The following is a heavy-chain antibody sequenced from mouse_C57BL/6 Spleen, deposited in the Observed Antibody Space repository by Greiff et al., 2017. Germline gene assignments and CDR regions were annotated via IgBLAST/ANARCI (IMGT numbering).Heavy chain of an antibody. J-gene: IGHJ2*01. Sequence: EVKLVESGGGLVQPGGSLKLSCAASGFTFSDYYMYWVRQTPQKRLAWVAYISNGGGSTYYPDTVQGRFNSSRNDAKNTLYLQMSRLKSEVTAMYYCARLHYYGYYPYYFDYWGQGTTLTVSS. CDR1: GFTFSDYY. CDR2: ISNGGGST. CDR3: ARLHYYGYYPYYFDY. D-gene: IGHD2-3*01. V-gene: IGHV5-12*01.